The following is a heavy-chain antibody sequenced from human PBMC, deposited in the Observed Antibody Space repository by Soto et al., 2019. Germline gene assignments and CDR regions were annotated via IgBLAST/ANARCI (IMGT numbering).Heavy chain of an antibody. CDR2: ISSSSSYT. J-gene: IGHJ4*02. V-gene: IGHV3-11*06. CDR1: GFTFSDYY. CDR3: ARVPVGATSCVDY. Sequence: GGSLRLSCAASGFTFSDYYMSWIRQAPGKGLEWVSYISSSSSYTNYADSVKGRFTISRDNAKNSLYLQMNSLRAEDTAVYYCARVPVGATSCVDYWGQGTLVTVSS. D-gene: IGHD1-26*01.